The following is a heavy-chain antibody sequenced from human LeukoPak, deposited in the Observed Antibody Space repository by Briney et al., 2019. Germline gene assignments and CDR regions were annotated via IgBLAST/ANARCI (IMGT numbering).Heavy chain of an antibody. V-gene: IGHV4-39*01. CDR1: GGSLSHRSYY. Sequence: SETLSLTCPVSGGSLSHRSYYWVWIRQPPGKGLEWIGSIYYSGNTYYNPSLKSRGTISVDTSKNQFSLKLSSVTAADTAVYYCARKSTAMGTFDYWGQGTLVTVPS. D-gene: IGHD5-18*01. J-gene: IGHJ4*02. CDR3: ARKSTAMGTFDY. CDR2: IYYSGNT.